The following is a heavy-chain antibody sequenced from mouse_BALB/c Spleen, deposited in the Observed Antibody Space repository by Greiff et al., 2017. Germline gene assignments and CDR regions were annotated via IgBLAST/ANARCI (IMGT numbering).Heavy chain of an antibody. D-gene: IGHD1-1*01. CDR1: GFTFSSYT. CDR3: ARGGSSPDY. V-gene: IGHV5-9-3*01. CDR2: ISSGGSYT. Sequence: EVQGVESGGGLVKPGGSLKLSCAASGFTFSSYTMSWVRQTPEKRLEWVATISSGGSYTYYPDSVKGRFTISRDNPKNTLFLQMTSLRSEDTAMYYCARGGSSPDYWGQGTTLTVSS. J-gene: IGHJ2*01.